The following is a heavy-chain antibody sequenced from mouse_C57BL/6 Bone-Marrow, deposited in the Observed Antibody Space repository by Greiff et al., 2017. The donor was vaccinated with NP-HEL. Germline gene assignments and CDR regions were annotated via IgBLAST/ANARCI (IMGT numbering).Heavy chain of an antibody. J-gene: IGHJ2*01. CDR1: GYAFTNYL. V-gene: IGHV1-54*01. D-gene: IGHD2-5*01. Sequence: QVQLQQSGAELVRPGTSVKVSCKASGYAFTNYLIEWVKQRPGQGLEWIGVINPGSGGTNYNEKFKGKATLTADKSSSTAYMQLSSLTSEDSAVYFCATWAYSNYFDYWGQGTTLTVSS. CDR3: ATWAYSNYFDY. CDR2: INPGSGGT.